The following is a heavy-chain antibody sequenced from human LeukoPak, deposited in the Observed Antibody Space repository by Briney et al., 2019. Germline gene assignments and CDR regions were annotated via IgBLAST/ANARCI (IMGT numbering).Heavy chain of an antibody. D-gene: IGHD6-19*01. V-gene: IGHV4-61*02. CDR1: GGSISSGSYY. J-gene: IGHJ4*02. Sequence: PSQTLSLTCTVSGGSISSGSYYWSWIRQPAGKGLEWIVRIYTSGSTNYNPSLKSRVTISVDTSKNQFSLKLSSVTAADTAVYYCASGRAVAGQSEFDYWGQGTLVTVSS. CDR3: ASGRAVAGQSEFDY. CDR2: IYTSGST.